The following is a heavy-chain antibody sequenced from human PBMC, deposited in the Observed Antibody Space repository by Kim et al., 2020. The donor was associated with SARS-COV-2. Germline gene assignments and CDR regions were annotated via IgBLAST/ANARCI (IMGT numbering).Heavy chain of an antibody. CDR2: INPDSGGT. Sequence: ASVKVSCKASGYTFTGYYIHWVRQAPGQGLEWLGRINPDSGGTTFAQRFLGRVTMTREASITTVFMELTRLTSADTAVYYCARGPGVPTIDYWGQGTLGT. CDR3: ARGPGVPTIDY. J-gene: IGHJ4*02. V-gene: IGHV1-2*06. CDR1: GYTFTGYY. D-gene: IGHD3-10*01.